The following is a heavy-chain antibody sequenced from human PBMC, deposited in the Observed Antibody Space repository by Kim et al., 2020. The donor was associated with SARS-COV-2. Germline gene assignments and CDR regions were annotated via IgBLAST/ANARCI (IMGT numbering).Heavy chain of an antibody. CDR1: GGSISSSSYY. D-gene: IGHD6-13*01. Sequence: SETLSLTCTVSGGSISSSSYYWGWIRQPPGKGLEWIGSIYYSGSTYYNPSLKSRVTISVDTSKNQFSLKLSSVTAADTAVYYCARQPGIADYFDYWGQGTLVTVSS. CDR3: ARQPGIADYFDY. V-gene: IGHV4-39*01. J-gene: IGHJ4*02. CDR2: IYYSGST.